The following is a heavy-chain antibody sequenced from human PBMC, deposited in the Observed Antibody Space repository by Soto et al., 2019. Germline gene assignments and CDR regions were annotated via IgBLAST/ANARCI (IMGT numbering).Heavy chain of an antibody. D-gene: IGHD3-22*01. J-gene: IGHJ3*02. V-gene: IGHV1-69*01. CDR2: IIPIFGTA. CDR3: ARVGHTDPSYYYSSGGAFDI. Sequence: QVQLVQSGAEVKKPGSSVKVSCKASGGTFSSYAISWVRQAPGQGLEWMGGIIPIFGTANYVQKVQGRVTITADESTSAAYMELSSLRSEDKAVYYCARVGHTDPSYYYSSGGAFDIWGQGTMVTVSS. CDR1: GGTFSSYA.